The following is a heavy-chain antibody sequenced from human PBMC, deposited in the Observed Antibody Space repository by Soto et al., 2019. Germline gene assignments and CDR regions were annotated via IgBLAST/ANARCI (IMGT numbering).Heavy chain of an antibody. D-gene: IGHD4-17*01. V-gene: IGHV3-30*18. J-gene: IGHJ4*02. CDR1: GFTFSSYG. Sequence: GGSLRLSCAASGFTFSSYGMHWVRQAPGKGLEWVAVISYDGSNKYYADSVKGRFTISRDNSKNTLYLQMNSLRAEDTAVYYCAKAPRHGDYILDYWGQGTLVTVSS. CDR2: ISYDGSNK. CDR3: AKAPRHGDYILDY.